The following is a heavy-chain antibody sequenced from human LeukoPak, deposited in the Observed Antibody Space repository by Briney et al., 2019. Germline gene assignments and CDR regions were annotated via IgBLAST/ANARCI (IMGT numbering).Heavy chain of an antibody. J-gene: IGHJ4*01. CDR2: ISSDGGAI. CDR3: ARDLRVTGVYFDY. CDR1: GFTFGTYE. V-gene: IGHV3-48*03. Sequence: GGSLRLSCAASGFTFGTYEMNCVRQAPGKGLEWVSYISSDGGAINYADSVKGRFTISRDNAKNSLYLQMNSLRVEDTAVYYCARDLRVTGVYFDYWGHGTLVTVSS. D-gene: IGHD7-27*01.